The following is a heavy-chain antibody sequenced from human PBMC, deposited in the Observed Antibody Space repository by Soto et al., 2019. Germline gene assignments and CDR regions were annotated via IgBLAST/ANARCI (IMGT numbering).Heavy chain of an antibody. V-gene: IGHV1-18*04. D-gene: IGHD6-25*01. J-gene: IGHJ3*02. CDR1: GYTFTSYG. Sequence: AAVKVSCKASGYTFTSYGISWVRQAPGQGLEWMGWISAYNGNTNYAQKLQGRVTMTTDTSTSTAYMELRSLRSDDTAVYYCAREYGYNDGDAFDIWGQGTMVTVSS. CDR2: ISAYNGNT. CDR3: AREYGYNDGDAFDI.